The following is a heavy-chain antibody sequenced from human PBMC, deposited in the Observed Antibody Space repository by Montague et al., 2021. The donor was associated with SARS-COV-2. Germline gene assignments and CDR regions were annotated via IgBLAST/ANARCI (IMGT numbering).Heavy chain of an antibody. Sequence: SLRLSCAASGITFNRHGMHWVRQAPGKGLEWVAVIWYDGSKRFYSDFVGGRFTISRDNSKNTVYLQMNSLSVEDTAVYYCASAYHDYGLDNWGQGTLVTVSS. D-gene: IGHD3-16*01. CDR2: IWYDGSKR. CDR3: ASAYHDYGLDN. V-gene: IGHV3-33*01. J-gene: IGHJ4*02. CDR1: GITFNRHG.